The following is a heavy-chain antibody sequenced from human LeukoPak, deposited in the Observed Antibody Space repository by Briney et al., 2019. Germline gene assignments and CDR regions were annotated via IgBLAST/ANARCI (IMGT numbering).Heavy chain of an antibody. J-gene: IGHJ4*02. CDR2: ISWNSGSI. D-gene: IGHD5-18*01. CDR1: GFTFDDYA. CDR3: ARGRYSYGSPTAFDY. V-gene: IGHV3-9*01. Sequence: GGSLRLSCAASGFTFDDYAMHWVRQAPGRGLEWVSGISWNSGSIGYADSVKGRFTISRDNAKNSLYLQMNSLRAEDTAVYYCARGRYSYGSPTAFDYWGQGTLVTVSS.